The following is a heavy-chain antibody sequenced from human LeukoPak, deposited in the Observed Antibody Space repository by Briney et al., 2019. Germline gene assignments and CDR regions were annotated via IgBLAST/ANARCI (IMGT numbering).Heavy chain of an antibody. CDR2: ISAYNGNT. Sequence: ASVKVSCKASGYTFTSYGISWVRQAPGQGLEWMGWISAYNGNTNYAKKVQGRVTMTTDTSTSTAYMELRSLRSDDTAVYYCARARYYGSGNYWAYWGQGTLVTVSS. CDR1: GYTFTSYG. J-gene: IGHJ4*02. CDR3: ARARYYGSGNYWAY. D-gene: IGHD3-10*01. V-gene: IGHV1-18*01.